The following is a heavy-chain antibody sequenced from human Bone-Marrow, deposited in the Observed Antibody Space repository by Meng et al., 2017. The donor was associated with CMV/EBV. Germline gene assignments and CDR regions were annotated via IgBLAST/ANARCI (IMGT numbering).Heavy chain of an antibody. J-gene: IGHJ4*02. Sequence: SVKVSCKASGGTFSSYAISGVRQAPGQGLEWMGGIIPILGIANYAQKSQGRVTITADKSTSTAYMELSSLRAEDTAVYYCATPGIAAAGTVLYERNRRYYFDYWGQGTLVTVSS. V-gene: IGHV1-69*10. D-gene: IGHD6-13*01. CDR2: IIPILGIA. CDR1: GGTFSSYA. CDR3: ATPGIAAAGTVLYERNRRYYFDY.